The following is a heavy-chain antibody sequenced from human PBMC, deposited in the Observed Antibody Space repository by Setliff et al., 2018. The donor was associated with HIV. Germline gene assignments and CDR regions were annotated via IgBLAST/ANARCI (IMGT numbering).Heavy chain of an antibody. CDR2: IAPSSGGI. CDR1: GYTFTSYI. J-gene: IGHJ4*02. Sequence: GASVKVSCKASGYTFTSYILHWVRQAAGQGLEWVGRIAPSSGGIHYAQKFQDRVTMTRDTSTSTVYMDLSRLRSEDTAVYYCAREFPGGTKGFDYWGQGTPVTVSS. CDR3: AREFPGGTKGFDY. D-gene: IGHD1-1*01. V-gene: IGHV1-46*01.